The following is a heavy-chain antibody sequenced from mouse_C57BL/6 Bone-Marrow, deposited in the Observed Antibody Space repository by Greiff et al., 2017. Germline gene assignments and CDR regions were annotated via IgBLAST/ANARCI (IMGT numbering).Heavy chain of an antibody. D-gene: IGHD1-1*01. CDR1: GYTFTSYW. CDR2: IDPSDSYT. V-gene: IGHV1-59*01. Sequence: QVQLQQPGAELVRPGTSVKLSCKASGYTFTSYWMHWVKQRPGQGLEWIGVIDPSDSYTNYNQKFKGKATLTVDTSSRTAYMQLSSLTSEDSAVYYCARGGFYYYGSSPYYCAMDYWGKGTSVTGSS. J-gene: IGHJ4*01. CDR3: ARGGFYYYGSSPYYCAMDY.